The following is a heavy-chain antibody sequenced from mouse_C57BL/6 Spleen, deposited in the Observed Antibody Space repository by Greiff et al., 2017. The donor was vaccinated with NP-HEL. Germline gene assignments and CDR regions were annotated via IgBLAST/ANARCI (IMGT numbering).Heavy chain of an antibody. CDR3: ARGYDGDY. D-gene: IGHD2-3*01. CDR2: IDPSDSYT. J-gene: IGHJ2*01. CDR1: GYTFTSYW. Sequence: QVQLQQPGAELVMPGASVKLSCKASGYTFTSYWMHWVKQRPGQGLEWIGEIDPSDSYTNYNQKFKGKSTLTVDKSSSTAYMQLSSLTSEDSAVYYGARGYDGDYWGQGTTLTVSS. V-gene: IGHV1-69*01.